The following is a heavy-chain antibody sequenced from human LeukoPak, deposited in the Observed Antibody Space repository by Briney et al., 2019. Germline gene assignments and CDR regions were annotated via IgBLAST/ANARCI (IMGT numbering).Heavy chain of an antibody. D-gene: IGHD6-13*01. Sequence: PSETLSLTCAVYGGSFSGYYWSWIRQPPGKGLEWIGEINHSGSTNYNPSLKSRVTISVDTSKNQFSLKLSSVTAADTAVYYCARGKSKYSSSWHLNWFDPWGQGTLVTVSS. J-gene: IGHJ5*02. CDR3: ARGKSKYSSSWHLNWFDP. CDR2: INHSGST. V-gene: IGHV4-34*01. CDR1: GGSFSGYY.